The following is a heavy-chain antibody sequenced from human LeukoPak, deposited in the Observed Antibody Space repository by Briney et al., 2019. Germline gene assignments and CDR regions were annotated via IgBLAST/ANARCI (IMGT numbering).Heavy chain of an antibody. Sequence: SVKVSCKASGGTFTSYAISWVRQAPGQGLEWMGRIIPILGIANYAQKFQGRVTITADKSTSTAYMELSSLRSEDTAVYYCARDIYCSSTSCYQDWGQGTLVTVSS. CDR3: ARDIYCSSTSCYQD. CDR2: IIPILGIA. CDR1: GGTFTSYA. V-gene: IGHV1-69*04. J-gene: IGHJ4*02. D-gene: IGHD2-2*01.